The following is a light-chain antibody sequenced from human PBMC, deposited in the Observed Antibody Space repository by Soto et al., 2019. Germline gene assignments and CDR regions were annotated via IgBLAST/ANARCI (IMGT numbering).Light chain of an antibody. J-gene: IGKJ5*01. V-gene: IGKV3-20*01. CDR3: QQYGSSPPIT. CDR2: GIS. CDR1: QSVNSNY. Sequence: EIVMTQSPATLSVSPGERATLSCRASQSVNSNYLAWYQQKPGQAPRLLIYGISKRATDIPDRFSGSGSGTEFTLTISSLQSEDFAVYYCQQYGSSPPITFGQGTRLEI.